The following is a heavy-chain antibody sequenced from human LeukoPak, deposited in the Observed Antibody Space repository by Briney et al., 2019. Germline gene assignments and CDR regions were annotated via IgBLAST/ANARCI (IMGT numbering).Heavy chain of an antibody. CDR3: AREGALTVTKDAFDI. Sequence: GGSLRLSCAASGFTFSSYSMNWVRQAPGKGLEWVSYISSSSSTISYADSVKGRFTISRDNAKNSLYLQMNSLRAEDTAVYFCAREGALTVTKDAFDIWGQGTMVTVSS. J-gene: IGHJ3*02. V-gene: IGHV3-48*04. D-gene: IGHD4-17*01. CDR1: GFTFSSYS. CDR2: ISSSSSTI.